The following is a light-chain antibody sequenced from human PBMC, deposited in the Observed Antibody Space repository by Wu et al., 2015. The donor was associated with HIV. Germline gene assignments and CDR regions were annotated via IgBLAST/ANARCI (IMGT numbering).Light chain of an antibody. CDR3: QQSITWPLA. J-gene: IGKJ5*01. V-gene: IGKV3-11*01. Sequence: GKRATLSCRASQSVSIYLAWYQQKPGQAPRLLLYDASNRATGIPGRFSGSGSGTDFTLTINSLEPEDFAVYYCQQSITWPLAFGQGTRLEI. CDR1: QSVSIY. CDR2: DAS.